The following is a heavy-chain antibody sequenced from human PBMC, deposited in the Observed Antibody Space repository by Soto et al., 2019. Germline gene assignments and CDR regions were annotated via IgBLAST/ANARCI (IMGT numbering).Heavy chain of an antibody. J-gene: IGHJ5*02. CDR1: GFTFSNYG. CDR3: ARDRGLLWFGELSPDWFEP. CDR2: IWYDGSNK. V-gene: IGHV3-33*01. D-gene: IGHD3-10*01. Sequence: QVQLVESGGGVVQPGRSLRLSCAASGFTFSNYGMHWVRQAPGKGLEWVAVIWYDGSNKYYADSVKGRFTISRDNSKNTLYLQMNSLRAEDTAVYYCARDRGLLWFGELSPDWFEPWGQGTLVTVSS.